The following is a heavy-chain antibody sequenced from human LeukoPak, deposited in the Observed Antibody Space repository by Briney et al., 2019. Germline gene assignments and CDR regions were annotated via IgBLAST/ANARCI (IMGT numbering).Heavy chain of an antibody. Sequence: GGSLRLSCAASGFTFNRNAISWVRQAPGKGLEEFSTIGGSGDKTFYADSVKGRFTISRDNSKNMVHLQMNSLTGEDTALYYCVRRGDASSGWGDHDYWGQGALVTVSS. CDR3: VRRGDASSGWGDHDY. CDR1: GFTFNRNA. J-gene: IGHJ4*02. CDR2: IGGSGDKT. V-gene: IGHV3-23*01. D-gene: IGHD6-19*01.